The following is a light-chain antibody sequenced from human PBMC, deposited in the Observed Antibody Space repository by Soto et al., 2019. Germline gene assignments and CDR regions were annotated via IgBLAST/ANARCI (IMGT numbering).Light chain of an antibody. CDR1: QSLLHSNGYNY. J-gene: IGKJ1*01. V-gene: IGKV2-28*01. Sequence: DIVMTQSPLSLPVTPGEPASISCRSSQSLLHSNGYNYLDWYLQKPGQSPQLLIYLGSNRASGVPGRFSGSGSGTDFTLKISRVEAEDVGVYYCMQALQTQWTFGQGTKVEIK. CDR2: LGS. CDR3: MQALQTQWT.